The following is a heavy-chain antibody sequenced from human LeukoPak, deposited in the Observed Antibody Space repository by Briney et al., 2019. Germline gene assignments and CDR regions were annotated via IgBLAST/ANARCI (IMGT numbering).Heavy chain of an antibody. CDR2: IIPIFGTA. J-gene: IGHJ5*02. Sequence: ASVKVSCKASGGTFSSYAISWVRQAPGQGLEWMGGIIPIFGTANYAQKFQGRVTITADESTSTAYMELSSLRSEDTAVYYCVRHEGGRFDPWGQGTLVTVSS. D-gene: IGHD3-16*01. CDR1: GGTFSSYA. V-gene: IGHV1-69*13. CDR3: VRHEGGRFDP.